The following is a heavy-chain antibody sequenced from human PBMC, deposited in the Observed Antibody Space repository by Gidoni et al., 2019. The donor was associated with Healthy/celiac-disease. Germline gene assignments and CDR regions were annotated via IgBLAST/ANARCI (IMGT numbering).Heavy chain of an antibody. CDR1: GFTFSSYS. D-gene: IGHD6-19*01. V-gene: IGHV3-21*01. J-gene: IGHJ4*02. CDR2: ISSSSSYI. CDR3: ARVGGGGWYFDY. Sequence: EVQLVASGGGLVKPGGSLRLSCAASGFTFSSYSMHWVRKAPGKGLEWVSSISSSSSYIYYADSVKGRFTISRDNAKNSLYLQMNSLRSEDTAVYYCARVGGGGWYFDYWGQGTLVTVSS.